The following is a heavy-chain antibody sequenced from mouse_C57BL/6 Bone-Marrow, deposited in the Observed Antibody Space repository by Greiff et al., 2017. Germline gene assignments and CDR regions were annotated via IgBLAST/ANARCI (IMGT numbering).Heavy chain of an antibody. J-gene: IGHJ3*01. CDR3: PRVYDYDSWFAY. Sequence: QVQLQQPGAELVKPGASVKMSCKASGYTFTSYWITWVKQRPGQGLEWIGDIYPGSGSTNYNEKFKSKATLTVDTSSSTAYMQLSSLTSEDSAVYYCPRVYDYDSWFAYWGQGTLVTVSA. D-gene: IGHD2-4*01. V-gene: IGHV1-55*01. CDR2: IYPGSGST. CDR1: GYTFTSYW.